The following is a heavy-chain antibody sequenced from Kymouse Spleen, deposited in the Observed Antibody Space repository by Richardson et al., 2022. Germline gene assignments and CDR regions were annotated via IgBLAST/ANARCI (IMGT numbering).Heavy chain of an antibody. CDR3: ARVGATPYYYYYGMDV. J-gene: IGHJ6*02. V-gene: IGHV3-33*01. CDR2: IWYDGSNK. D-gene: IGHD1-26*01. Sequence: QVQLVESGGGVVQPGRSLRLSCAASGFTFSSYGMHWVRQAPGKGLEWVAVIWYDGSNKYYADSVKGRFTISRDNSKNTLYLQMNSLRAEDTAVYYCARVGATPYYYYYGMDVWGQGTTVTVSS. CDR1: GFTFSSYG.